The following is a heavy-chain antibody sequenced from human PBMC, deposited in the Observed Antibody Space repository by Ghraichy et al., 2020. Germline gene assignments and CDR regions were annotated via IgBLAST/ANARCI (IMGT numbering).Heavy chain of an antibody. Sequence: GGSLRLSCAASGFTFSSYAMHWVRQAPGKGLEWVAVISYDGSNKYYADSVKGRFTISRDNSKNTLYLQMNSLRAEDTAVYYCGRDARYDEINWNYEPSFDYWGQGTLVTVSS. CDR3: GRDARYDEINWNYEPSFDY. CDR1: GFTFSSYA. V-gene: IGHV3-30*01. CDR2: ISYDGSNK. D-gene: IGHD1-7*01. J-gene: IGHJ4*02.